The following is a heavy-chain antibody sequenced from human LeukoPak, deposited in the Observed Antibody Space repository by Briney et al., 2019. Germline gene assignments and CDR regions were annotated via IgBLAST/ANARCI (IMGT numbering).Heavy chain of an antibody. J-gene: IGHJ4*02. D-gene: IGHD2-2*01. V-gene: IGHV3-30*18. CDR1: GFTFSSYG. CDR2: VSYDGSNK. CDR3: AKDGGCSSTTCYSPYYFDY. Sequence: GGSLRLSCAASGFTFSSYGMHWVRQAPGRGLEWVAVVSYDGSNKYYADSVKGRFTISRVNSKNTLYLQMNSLRAEDTAVYYCAKDGGCSSTTCYSPYYFDYWGQGTLVTVSS.